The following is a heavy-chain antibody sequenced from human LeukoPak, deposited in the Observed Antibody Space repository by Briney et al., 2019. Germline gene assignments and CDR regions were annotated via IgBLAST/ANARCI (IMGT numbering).Heavy chain of an antibody. V-gene: IGHV3-74*01. CDR2: IASDGSST. CDR1: GFTFSSYW. J-gene: IGHJ4*02. Sequence: GGSLRLSCAASGFTFSSYWMNWVRQAPGKGLVWVSRIASDGSSTTYADSVKGRFSISRDNAKNTLYLQMNSLRVEDTAVYYCAKPAGYSSGWYVGWGQGTLVTASS. CDR3: AKPAGYSSGWYVG. D-gene: IGHD6-19*01.